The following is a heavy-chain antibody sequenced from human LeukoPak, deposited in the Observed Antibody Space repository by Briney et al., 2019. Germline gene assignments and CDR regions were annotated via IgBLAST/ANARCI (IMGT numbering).Heavy chain of an antibody. CDR1: GGSISSSSYY. Sequence: TSETLSLTCTVSGGSISSSSYYWGWIRQPPGKGLEWIGSIYYSGSTYYNPSLKSRVTISVDTSKNQFSLKLSSVTAADTAVYYCAGSNLRYFDWLLFFDYWGQGTLVTVSS. V-gene: IGHV4-39*07. J-gene: IGHJ4*02. CDR2: IYYSGST. D-gene: IGHD3-9*01. CDR3: AGSNLRYFDWLLFFDY.